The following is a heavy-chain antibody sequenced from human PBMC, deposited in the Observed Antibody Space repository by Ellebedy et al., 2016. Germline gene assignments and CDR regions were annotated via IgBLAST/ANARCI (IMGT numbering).Heavy chain of an antibody. CDR3: ARLHTARLKGPVGPASIRSDALDI. CDR2: ILYDGSNK. D-gene: IGHD2-2*01. J-gene: IGHJ3*02. CDR1: GFTFSSYG. Sequence: GESLKISCAASGFTFSSYGMHWVRQAPGKGLEWVAIILYDGSNKDYADSVKGRFTISRDNSKNTLYLQMNSLKPEDTAVYYCARLHTARLKGPVGPASIRSDALDIWGQGTLVTVSS. V-gene: IGHV3-30*03.